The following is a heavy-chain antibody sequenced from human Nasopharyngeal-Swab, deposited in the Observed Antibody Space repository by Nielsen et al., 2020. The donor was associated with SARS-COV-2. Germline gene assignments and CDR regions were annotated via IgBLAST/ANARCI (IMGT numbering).Heavy chain of an antibody. Sequence: GESLKISCAASGFTFSSYGMHWVRQAPGKGLEWVAVIWYDGSNKYYADSVKGRFTISRDNSKNTLYLQMNSLRAEDTAVYYCARGGAMVPSDYWGQGTLVTVSS. CDR2: IWYDGSNK. CDR1: GFTFSSYG. J-gene: IGHJ4*02. CDR3: ARGGAMVPSDY. D-gene: IGHD3-10*01. V-gene: IGHV3-33*01.